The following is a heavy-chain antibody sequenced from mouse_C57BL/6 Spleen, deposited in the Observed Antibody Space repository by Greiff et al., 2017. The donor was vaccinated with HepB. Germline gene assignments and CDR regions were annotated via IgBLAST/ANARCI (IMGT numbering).Heavy chain of an antibody. D-gene: IGHD2-4*01. J-gene: IGHJ4*01. V-gene: IGHV5-16*01. CDR1: GFTFSDYY. Sequence: EVMLVESEGGLVQPGSSMKLSCTASGFTFSDYYMAWVRQVPEKGLEWVANINYDGSSTYYLDSLKSRFIISRDNAKNILYLQMSSLKSEDTATDYCARDRGLRRTGYAMDYWGQGTSVTVSS. CDR2: INYDGSST. CDR3: ARDRGLRRTGYAMDY.